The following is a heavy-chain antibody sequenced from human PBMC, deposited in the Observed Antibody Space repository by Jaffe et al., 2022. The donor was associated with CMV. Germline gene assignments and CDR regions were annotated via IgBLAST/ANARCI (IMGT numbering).Heavy chain of an antibody. D-gene: IGHD3-10*01. CDR1: GYNFDSYW. CDR3: ARRARHWRFGQLYSGDEGYDMDV. CDR2: IYPGDSDT. J-gene: IGHJ6*02. Sequence: EVQLVQSGAEVKKSGESLKISCKGSGYNFDSYWIGWVRQMPEKGLEWMGIIYPGDSDTRYSPAFQGQVTISADKSINTAYLQWSSLKASDTAIYYCARRARHWRFGQLYSGDEGYDMDVWGQGTPVSVSS. V-gene: IGHV5-51*01.